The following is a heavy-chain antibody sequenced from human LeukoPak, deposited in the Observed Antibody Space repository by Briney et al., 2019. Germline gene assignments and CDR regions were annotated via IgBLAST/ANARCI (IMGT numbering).Heavy chain of an antibody. Sequence: SVTVSCKASGDTFSTNVISWVRQAPGQGLDWMGGLIPLFGTAHYAQKLQGRVTITTDESTSTAYMVLSSLRSDDTAVYYCARGGGPYASTGFFAGPYDYWGQGTLVSVSS. D-gene: IGHD2-2*01. CDR2: LIPLFGTA. CDR3: ARGGGPYASTGFFAGPYDY. V-gene: IGHV1-69*05. J-gene: IGHJ4*02. CDR1: GDTFSTNV.